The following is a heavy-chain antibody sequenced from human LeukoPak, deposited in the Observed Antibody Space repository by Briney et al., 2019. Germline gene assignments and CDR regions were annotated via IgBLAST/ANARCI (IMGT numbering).Heavy chain of an antibody. D-gene: IGHD2-21*02. CDR1: GYTFTSYG. J-gene: IGHJ4*02. Sequence: GASVKVSCKASGYTFTSYGISWVRQAPGQGLEWTGWISAYNGNTNYAQKLQGRVTMTTDTSTSTAYMELRSLRSDDTAVYYCATARISAKPHIVVVTAIPSYYFDYWGQGTLVTVSS. V-gene: IGHV1-18*01. CDR3: ATARISAKPHIVVVTAIPSYYFDY. CDR2: ISAYNGNT.